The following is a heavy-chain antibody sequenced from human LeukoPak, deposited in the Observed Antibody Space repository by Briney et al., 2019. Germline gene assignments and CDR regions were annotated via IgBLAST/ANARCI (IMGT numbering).Heavy chain of an antibody. CDR1: GFTFSNYG. CDR3: ARDSWFGHEFDY. V-gene: IGHV3-30*03. D-gene: IGHD3-10*01. J-gene: IGHJ4*02. CDR2: ISYDGSNK. Sequence: PGRSLRLSCAASGFTFSNYGMHWVRQAPGKGLEWVTLISYDGSNKYYADSVKGRFTISRDNAKNSLYLQMNSLRAEDTAVYYCARDSWFGHEFDYWGQGTLVTVSS.